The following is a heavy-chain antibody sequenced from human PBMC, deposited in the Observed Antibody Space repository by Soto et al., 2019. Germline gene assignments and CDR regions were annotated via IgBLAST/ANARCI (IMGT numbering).Heavy chain of an antibody. CDR2: INPSGGST. V-gene: IGHV1-46*01. CDR3: AREGDVVVVAAHYYYYGMDV. D-gene: IGHD2-15*01. Sequence: ASVKVSCKASGYTFTSYYMHWVRQAPGQGLEWMGIINPSGGSTSYAQRFQGRVTMTRDTSTSTVYMELSSLRSEDTAVYYCAREGDVVVVAAHYYYYGMDVWGQGTTVTVSS. CDR1: GYTFTSYY. J-gene: IGHJ6*02.